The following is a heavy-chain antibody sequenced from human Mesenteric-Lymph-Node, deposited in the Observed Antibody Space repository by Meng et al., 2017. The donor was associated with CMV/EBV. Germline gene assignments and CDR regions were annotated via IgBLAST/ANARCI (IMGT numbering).Heavy chain of an antibody. CDR1: GFTFSTYA. CDR3: AKGLASYHLLLYY. V-gene: IGHV3-30*04. J-gene: IGHJ4*02. D-gene: IGHD2-2*01. Sequence: GGSLRLSCAAPGFTFSTYAMHWVRQAPGKGLEWVAVISYDGRNQYYADSVKGRFTISRDNSKNTLYLQMNSLKSEDTAVYYCAKGLASYHLLLYYWGQGTLVTVSS. CDR2: ISYDGRNQ.